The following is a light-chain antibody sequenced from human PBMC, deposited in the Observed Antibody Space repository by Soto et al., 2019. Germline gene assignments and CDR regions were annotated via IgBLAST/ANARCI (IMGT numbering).Light chain of an antibody. V-gene: IGKV1-5*03. CDR2: RAS. J-gene: IGKJ1*01. CDR1: QSIRTW. Sequence: DIQMTQSPSTLSASVGDRVTITCRASQSIRTWLAWYQQKAGKAPKLLIYRASSLESGVPSRFSGSGSGTEFSLTISSLQPEDFATYYCQQYNAYPWTLGQGTKVDIK. CDR3: QQYNAYPWT.